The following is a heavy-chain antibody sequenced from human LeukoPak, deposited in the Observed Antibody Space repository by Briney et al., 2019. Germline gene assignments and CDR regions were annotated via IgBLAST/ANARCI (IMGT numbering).Heavy chain of an antibody. CDR2: IYYSGST. Sequence: GSLRLSCAASGFTFSSYAMSWIRQPPGKGLEWIGYIYYSGSTNYNPSLKSRVTISVDTSKNQFSLKLSSVTAADTAVYYCARQQLGGLDYWGQGTLVTVSS. D-gene: IGHD6-13*01. V-gene: IGHV4-59*01. J-gene: IGHJ4*02. CDR3: ARQQLGGLDY. CDR1: GFTFSSYA.